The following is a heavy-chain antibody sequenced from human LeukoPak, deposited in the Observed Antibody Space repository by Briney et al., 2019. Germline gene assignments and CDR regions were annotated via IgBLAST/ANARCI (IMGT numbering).Heavy chain of an antibody. CDR3: ATGGPYSSSDY. D-gene: IGHD6-6*01. CDR2: ITLSSSSI. Sequence: GGSLRLSCAASGFIFRGYSMSWVRQAPGKGLEWVSSITLSSSSIYYADSVKGRFTISRDNAKNSLFLRMDSLRAEDTAVYFCATGGPYSSSDYWGQGTLVTVSS. V-gene: IGHV3-21*01. CDR1: GFIFRGYS. J-gene: IGHJ4*02.